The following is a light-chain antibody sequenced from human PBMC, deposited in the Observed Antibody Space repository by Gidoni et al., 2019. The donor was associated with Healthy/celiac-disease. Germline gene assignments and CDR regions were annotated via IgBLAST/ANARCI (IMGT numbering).Light chain of an antibody. CDR3: QQYYSTPQT. CDR2: WAS. V-gene: IGKV4-1*01. J-gene: IGKJ2*01. Sequence: DIVMTQSPDSLAVSLGERATINCKSSQSVLYSSNNKKYLAWYQQKPGQPPKLLIYWASTRESGVTDRFSGSGSGKDFTLTISSLQAEDGAVYYCQQYYSTPQTFGQGTKLEIK. CDR1: QSVLYSSNNKKY.